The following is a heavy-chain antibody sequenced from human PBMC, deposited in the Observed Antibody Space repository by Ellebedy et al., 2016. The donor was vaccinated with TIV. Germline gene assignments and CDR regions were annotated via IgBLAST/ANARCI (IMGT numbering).Heavy chain of an antibody. V-gene: IGHV6-1*01. D-gene: IGHD6-19*01. Sequence: SQTLSLTXXISGDSVSSNSAAWNWIRQSPSRGLEWLGRTYYRSKWYNDYAVSVKSRITINPDTSKNQFSLQLNSVTPEDTAVYYCARGRPYSSGWYGPHDAFDIWGQGTMVTVSS. CDR1: GDSVSSNSAA. J-gene: IGHJ3*02. CDR2: TYYRSKWYN. CDR3: ARGRPYSSGWYGPHDAFDI.